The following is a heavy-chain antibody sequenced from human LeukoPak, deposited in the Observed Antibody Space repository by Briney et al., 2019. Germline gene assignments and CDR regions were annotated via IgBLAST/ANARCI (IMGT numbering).Heavy chain of an antibody. V-gene: IGHV3-30*18. CDR3: AKRPSDYGDYVSYFDY. D-gene: IGHD4-17*01. CDR2: ISDDGRSK. Sequence: GGSLRLSCAASGFSFISYGMHWVRQAPGKGLEWVGVISDDGRSKDYADSVKGRFTISRDNSKDTLYLQMNSLRAEDTAVYYRAKRPSDYGDYVSYFDYWGRGTLVTVSS. CDR1: GFSFISYG. J-gene: IGHJ4*02.